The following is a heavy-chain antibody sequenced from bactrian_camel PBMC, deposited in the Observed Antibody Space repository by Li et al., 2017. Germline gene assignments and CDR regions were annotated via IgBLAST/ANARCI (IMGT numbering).Heavy chain of an antibody. J-gene: IGHJ4*01. D-gene: IGHD2*01. CDR1: GYTYSSNC. V-gene: IGHV3S40*01. Sequence: VQLVESGGGSVQAGGSLRLSCTASGYTYSSNCVAWFRQAPGKECEGVAAVAPNIRSTYYGDSVKGRFTISRDEAKNDTVYLQMTSLTPEDTAMYYCLADVGRTDGGYCYPPPYGYSGLGTQVTVS. CDR2: VAPNIRST.